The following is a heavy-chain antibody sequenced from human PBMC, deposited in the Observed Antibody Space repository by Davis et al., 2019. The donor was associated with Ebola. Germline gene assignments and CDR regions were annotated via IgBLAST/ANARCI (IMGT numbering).Heavy chain of an antibody. D-gene: IGHD1-26*01. CDR3: ARTSIMGTTTTASDI. V-gene: IGHV1-18*01. CDR1: GYTFKNYA. CDR2: ISAYNGNT. J-gene: IGHJ3*02. Sequence: AASVKVSCKSSGYTFKNYAISWVRQAPGQGLEWMGWISAYNGNTNYAQILQGRVTMTTDTSTGTAYMELRSLRSDDTAVYFCARTSIMGTTTTASDIWGQGTMVTVSS.